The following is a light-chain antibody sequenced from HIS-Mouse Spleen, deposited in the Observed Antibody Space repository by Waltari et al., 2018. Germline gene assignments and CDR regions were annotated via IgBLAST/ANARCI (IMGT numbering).Light chain of an antibody. CDR1: ALPKKY. Sequence: SYELTQPPSVSVSPGQTARIPCSGGALPKKYAYWYQQKSGQAPVLVIYEDSKRPSWIPERFAGSSSGTMATLTISGAQVEDEADYYCYSTDSSGNHRVFGGGTKLTVL. J-gene: IGLJ2*01. CDR3: YSTDSSGNHRV. V-gene: IGLV3-10*01. CDR2: EDS.